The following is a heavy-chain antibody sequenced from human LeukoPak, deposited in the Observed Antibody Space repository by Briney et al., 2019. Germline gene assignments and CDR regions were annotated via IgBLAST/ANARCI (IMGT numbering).Heavy chain of an antibody. Sequence: PGGSLRLSCAASGFTFSSYSMNWVRQAPGTGLEWVSSISSSSSYIYYADSVKGRFTISRDNAKNSLYLQMNSLGAEDTAVYYCARGTIAAPRYWYFDLWGRGTLVTLSS. CDR3: ARGTIAAPRYWYFDL. V-gene: IGHV3-21*01. CDR2: ISSSSSYI. CDR1: GFTFSSYS. J-gene: IGHJ2*01. D-gene: IGHD6-6*01.